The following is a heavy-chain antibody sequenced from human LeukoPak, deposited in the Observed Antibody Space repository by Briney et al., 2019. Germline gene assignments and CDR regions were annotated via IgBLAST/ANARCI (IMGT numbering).Heavy chain of an antibody. J-gene: IGHJ6*04. Sequence: GGSLRLSCAASGFTFSSYVMHWVRQAPGKGLEWVAFIRYDGSYKYYADSVKGRFTISRDNAKNSLYLQMNSLRAEDTAVYYWAELGITMIGGVWGKGTTVTISS. V-gene: IGHV3-30*02. D-gene: IGHD3-10*02. CDR2: IRYDGSYK. CDR3: AELGITMIGGV. CDR1: GFTFSSYV.